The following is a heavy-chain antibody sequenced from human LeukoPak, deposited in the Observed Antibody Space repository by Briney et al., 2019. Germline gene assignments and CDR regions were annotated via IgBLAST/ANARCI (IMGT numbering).Heavy chain of an antibody. CDR1: GVTLSAF. D-gene: IGHD4-17*01. J-gene: IGHJ4*02. V-gene: IGHV3-48*03. CDR2: ITNSGGTT. CDR3: ARQEDHDYGDYFDY. Sequence: GSLRLSRAASGVTLSAFEMSWVGQARGQGRGWVSYITNSGGTTYYADSVKGRFTISRDNAKNSLYLQMNGLRAEDTAVYYCARQEDHDYGDYFDYWRQGTLVTVSS.